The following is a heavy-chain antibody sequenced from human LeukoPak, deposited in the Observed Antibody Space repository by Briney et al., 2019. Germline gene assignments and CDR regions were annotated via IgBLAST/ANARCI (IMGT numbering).Heavy chain of an antibody. V-gene: IGHV4-59*12. D-gene: IGHD6-13*01. J-gene: IGHJ4*02. Sequence: SETLSLTCSVSGGSISSYYWSWIRQPPEKGLEWIGYISYSGTTNYKPSLQSRVAISVDTSKNQFSLKLSSVTAADTAVYYCARGDQAGYSSSWYDYWGQGTLVTVSS. CDR3: ARGDQAGYSSSWYDY. CDR1: GGSISSYY. CDR2: ISYSGTT.